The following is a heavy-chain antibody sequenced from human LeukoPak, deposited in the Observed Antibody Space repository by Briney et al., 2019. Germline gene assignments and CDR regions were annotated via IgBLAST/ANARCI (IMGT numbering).Heavy chain of an antibody. J-gene: IGHJ4*02. CDR3: ARHTSLVTFDY. V-gene: IGHV4-34*01. CDR1: GGSFSGYY. D-gene: IGHD2-21*02. Sequence: PSETLSLTCAVYGGSFSGYYWSWIRQPPEKGLEWIGEINHSGSTNYNPSLKSRVTISVDTSKNQFSLKLSSVTAADTAVYYCARHTSLVTFDYWGQGTLVTVSS. CDR2: INHSGST.